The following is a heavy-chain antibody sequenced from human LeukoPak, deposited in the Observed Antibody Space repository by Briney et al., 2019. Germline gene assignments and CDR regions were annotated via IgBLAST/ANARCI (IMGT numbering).Heavy chain of an antibody. CDR2: ISSSGSTI. D-gene: IGHD5-24*01. CDR1: EFTFSSYE. CDR3: VRDLWGDRDGFFDY. Sequence: GGSLRLSCAASEFTFSSYEMNWVRQAPGKGLEWVSYISSSGSTIYYTDSVQGRFTISRDNAKNTLYLQLNNLRDDDTAVYYCVRDLWGDRDGFFDYWGQGTLVTVSS. V-gene: IGHV3-48*03. J-gene: IGHJ4*02.